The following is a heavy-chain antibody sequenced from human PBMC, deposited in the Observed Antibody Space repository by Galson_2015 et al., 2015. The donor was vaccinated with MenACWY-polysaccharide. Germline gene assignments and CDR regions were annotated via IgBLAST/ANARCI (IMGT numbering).Heavy chain of an antibody. V-gene: IGHV4-39*07. CDR1: GGSISSGGYY. CDR3: ARKGILTGYYRGGFDY. Sequence: SETLSLTCTVSGGSISSGGYYWSWIRQPPGKGLEWIGEINHSGSTNYNPSLKSRVTISVDTSKNQFSLKLSSVTAADTAVYYCARKGILTGYYRGGFDYWGQ. J-gene: IGHJ4*02. D-gene: IGHD3-9*01. CDR2: INHSGST.